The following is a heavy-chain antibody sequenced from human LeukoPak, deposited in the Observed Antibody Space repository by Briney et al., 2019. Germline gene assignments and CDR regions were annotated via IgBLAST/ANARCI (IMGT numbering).Heavy chain of an antibody. CDR1: GYSFTNYW. CDR2: IYPDDSDT. J-gene: IGHJ4*02. CDR3: GRSVGYCSNGVCSVFDY. Sequence: GESQKISCKGSGYSFTNYWIGWVRQMPGKGLEWMGIIYPDDSDTRYSPSFQGQVTISADKSISAAYLQWSSLKASDTAMYYCGRSVGYCSNGVCSVFDYWGQGTLVTVSS. D-gene: IGHD2-8*01. V-gene: IGHV5-51*03.